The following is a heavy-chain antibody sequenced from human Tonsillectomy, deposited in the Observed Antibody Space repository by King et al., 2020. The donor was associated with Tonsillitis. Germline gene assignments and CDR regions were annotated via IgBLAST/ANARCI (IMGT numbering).Heavy chain of an antibody. Sequence: TLKESGPALVKFTQTLTLTCNFSGFSLSSTGMCVNWIRQPPGKALEWLARIDWNDDKYYSTSLKTRLTISKDTSKNQVVLTVTNMDPVDTATYYCERNREGETLHGMDVWGQGTTVTVSS. CDR1: GFSLSSTGMC. J-gene: IGHJ6*02. V-gene: IGHV2-70*11. CDR2: IDWNDDK. CDR3: ERNREGETLHGMDV. D-gene: IGHD3-16*01.